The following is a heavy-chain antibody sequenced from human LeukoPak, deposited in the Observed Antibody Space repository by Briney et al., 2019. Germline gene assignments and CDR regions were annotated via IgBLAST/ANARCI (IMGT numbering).Heavy chain of an antibody. D-gene: IGHD1-14*01. CDR2: FDPEDGET. J-gene: IGHJ4*02. CDR1: GYNFNELS. Sequence: ASMKVSCKVSGYNFNELSMHWVRQAPGKGLEWMGGFDPEDGETIYAQKFQGRVTMTEDTSTDTAYMELSSLRSEDTAVYYCATSYSKGIAPLGYWGQGTLVTVSS. V-gene: IGHV1-24*01. CDR3: ATSYSKGIAPLGY.